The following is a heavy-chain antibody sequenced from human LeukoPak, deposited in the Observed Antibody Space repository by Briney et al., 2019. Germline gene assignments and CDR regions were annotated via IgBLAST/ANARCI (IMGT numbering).Heavy chain of an antibody. CDR3: ARALSIAAARPYYFDY. CDR1: GGSISSYY. J-gene: IGHJ4*02. CDR2: IYYSGST. V-gene: IGHV4-59*01. Sequence: SETLSLTCTVSGGSISSYYWSWIRQPPGKGLEWVGYIYYSGSTNYNPSLKSRVTISVDTSKNQFSLKLSSVTAEDTAVYYCARALSIAAARPYYFDYWGQGTLVTVSS. D-gene: IGHD6-13*01.